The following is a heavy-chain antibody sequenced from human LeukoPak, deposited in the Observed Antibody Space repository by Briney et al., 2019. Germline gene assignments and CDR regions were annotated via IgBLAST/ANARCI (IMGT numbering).Heavy chain of an antibody. CDR3: AREGDSSWSEFDP. Sequence: SETLSLTCTVSGGSISSSSYYWGWLRQPPGKGLEWIGSIYYSGSTYYNPSLKSRVTISVDTSKNQFSLKLSSVTAADTAVYYCAREGDSSWSEFDPWGQGTLVTVSS. D-gene: IGHD6-13*01. CDR2: IYYSGST. J-gene: IGHJ5*02. CDR1: GGSISSSSYY. V-gene: IGHV4-39*07.